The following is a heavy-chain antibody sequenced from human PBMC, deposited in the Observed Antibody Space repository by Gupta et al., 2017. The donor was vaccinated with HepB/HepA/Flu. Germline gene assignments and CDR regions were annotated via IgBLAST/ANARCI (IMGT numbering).Heavy chain of an antibody. D-gene: IGHD1-14*01. J-gene: IGHJ3*02. CDR3: AKDKDLNLDAFDI. V-gene: IGHV3-23*01. CDR1: GFTFSSYA. Sequence: EVQLLESGGGLVQPGGSLRLSCVVSGFTFSSYAMSWVRQAPGKGLEWVSGISGSGGSTSYADSVKGLFTISRDNSKNTLYLQMNSLRAEDTAVYYCAKDKDLNLDAFDIWGQGTMVTVSS. CDR2: ISGSGGST.